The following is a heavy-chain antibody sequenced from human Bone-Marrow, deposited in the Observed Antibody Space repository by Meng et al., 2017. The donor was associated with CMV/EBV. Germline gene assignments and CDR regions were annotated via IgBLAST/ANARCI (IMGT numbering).Heavy chain of an antibody. CDR2: IYYSGST. V-gene: IGHV4-61*01. D-gene: IGHD3-3*01. J-gene: IGHJ2*01. Sequence: GSLRLSCTVSGYSISSGYYWGWIRQPPGKGLEWIGYIYYSGSTSYNPSLKSRVTISVDTSKNQFSLKLRSVTAADTAVYYCGIWRNSYFDVWGRGTVVTVSS. CDR1: GYSISSGYY. CDR3: GIWRNSYFDV.